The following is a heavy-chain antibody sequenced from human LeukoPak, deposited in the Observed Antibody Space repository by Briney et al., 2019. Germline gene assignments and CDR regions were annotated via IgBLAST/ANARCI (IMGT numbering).Heavy chain of an antibody. CDR3: ARGGCSSTSCYRINYFDY. J-gene: IGHJ4*02. CDR2: IYSGGST. CDR1: GFTFSGSA. D-gene: IGHD2-2*01. V-gene: IGHV3-53*01. Sequence: GGSLRLSCAASGFTFSGSAMSWVRQAPGKGLEWVSVIYSGGSTYYADSVKGRFTISRDNSKNTLYLQMNSLRAEDTAVYYCARGGCSSTSCYRINYFDYWGQGTLVTVSS.